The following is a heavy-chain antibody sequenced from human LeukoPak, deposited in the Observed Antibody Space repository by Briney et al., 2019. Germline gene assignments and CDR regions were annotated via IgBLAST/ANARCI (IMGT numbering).Heavy chain of an antibody. V-gene: IGHV1-46*01. CDR3: ARDQNYGDYLDYYYYYYMDV. Sequence: ASVKVSCKASGYTFTSYYMHWVRQAPGQGLEWMGIINPSGGSTSYAQKFQGRVTMTRDTSTSTVYMELSSLRSEDTAVYYCARDQNYGDYLDYYYYYYMDVWGKGTTVTISS. CDR1: GYTFTSYY. D-gene: IGHD4-17*01. J-gene: IGHJ6*03. CDR2: INPSGGST.